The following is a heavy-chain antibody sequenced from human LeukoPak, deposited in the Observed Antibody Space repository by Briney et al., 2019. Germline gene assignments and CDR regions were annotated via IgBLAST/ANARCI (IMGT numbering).Heavy chain of an antibody. CDR1: GYTFTGYY. J-gene: IGHJ6*03. Sequence: GASGKVSCKASGYTFTGYYMHWVRQAPGQGLEWMGWINPNSGGTNYAQKFQGRVTMTRDTSISTAYMELRRLRSDDTAVYYCARDLHPFWSGYEDYYYYYMDVWGKGTTVTVSS. CDR2: INPNSGGT. CDR3: ARDLHPFWSGYEDYYYYYMDV. V-gene: IGHV1-2*02. D-gene: IGHD3-3*01.